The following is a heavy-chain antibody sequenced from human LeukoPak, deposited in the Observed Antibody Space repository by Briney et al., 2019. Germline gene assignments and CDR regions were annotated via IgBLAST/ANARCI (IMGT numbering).Heavy chain of an antibody. Sequence: GGSLRLSCAASGFTFSSYSMNWVRQGPGKGLEWVSSISSSSSYIYYADSVKGRFTISRDNAKNSLYLQMNSLRAEDTAVYYCARGLQYSSGWAPFGYWGQGTLVTVSS. CDR2: ISSSSSYI. CDR1: GFTFSSYS. CDR3: ARGLQYSSGWAPFGY. J-gene: IGHJ4*02. D-gene: IGHD6-19*01. V-gene: IGHV3-21*01.